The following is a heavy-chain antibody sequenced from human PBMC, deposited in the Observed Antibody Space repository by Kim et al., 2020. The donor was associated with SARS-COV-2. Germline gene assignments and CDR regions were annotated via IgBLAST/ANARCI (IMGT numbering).Heavy chain of an antibody. Sequence: SGPTLVNPTQTLTLTCSFSGFSLSTRGVTVGWIRQPPGKALEWLALIYGDDKRYSPSLKSRFTITKDTSKNQVVLTMTNVDPVDTATYYCAHSYDNSGYYYGSFDYWGQGILVTVSS. V-gene: IGHV2-5*01. CDR3: AHSYDNSGYYYGSFDY. CDR1: GFSLSTRGVT. D-gene: IGHD3-22*01. CDR2: IYGDDK. J-gene: IGHJ4*02.